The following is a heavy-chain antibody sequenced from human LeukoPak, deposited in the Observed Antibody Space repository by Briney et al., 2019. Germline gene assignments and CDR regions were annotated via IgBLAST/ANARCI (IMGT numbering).Heavy chain of an antibody. J-gene: IGHJ3*02. CDR2: ISSSGGTI. V-gene: IGHV3-48*03. CDR1: GFTFSSYE. D-gene: IGHD1/OR15-1a*01. CDR3: ARGQTGTLDAFDI. Sequence: PGGSLRLSCAASGFTFSSYEMNWVRQAPGKGLEWVPYISSSGGTIFYADSVKGRFTISRDNAKNSLYLQMNSLRAEDTAVYYCARGQTGTLDAFDIWGQGTMVTVSS.